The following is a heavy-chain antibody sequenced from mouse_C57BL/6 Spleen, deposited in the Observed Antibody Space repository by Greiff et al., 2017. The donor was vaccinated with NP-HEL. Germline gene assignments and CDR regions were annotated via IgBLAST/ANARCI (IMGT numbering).Heavy chain of an antibody. CDR2: ISSGSSTI. J-gene: IGHJ3*01. CDR1: GFTFSDYG. Sequence: EVKLVESGGGLVKPGGSLKLSCAASGFTFSDYGMHWVRQAPEKGLEWVAYISSGSSTIYYADTVKGRFTISRDNAKNTLFLQMTSLRSEDTAMYYCAISYDYGVAYWGQGTLVTVSA. CDR3: AISYDYGVAY. V-gene: IGHV5-17*01. D-gene: IGHD2-4*01.